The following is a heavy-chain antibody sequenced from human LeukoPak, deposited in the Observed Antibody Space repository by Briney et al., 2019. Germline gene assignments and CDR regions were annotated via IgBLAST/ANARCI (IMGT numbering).Heavy chain of an antibody. CDR1: GFNFNEHY. CDR2: ISSTGSTT. Sequence: GGSLRLSCDASGFNFNEHYMSWIRQDPGKGLEWLSYISSTGSTTYSADSVKGRFTISRDNAKSSLYLQLNYVTAEDTAVYYCARAHFVTNYFDSWDQGTLVTLSS. J-gene: IGHJ4*02. V-gene: IGHV3-11*04. CDR3: ARAHFVTNYFDS. D-gene: IGHD1-14*01.